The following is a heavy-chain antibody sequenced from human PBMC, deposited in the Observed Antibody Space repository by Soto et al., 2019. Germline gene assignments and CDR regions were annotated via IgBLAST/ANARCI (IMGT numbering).Heavy chain of an antibody. V-gene: IGHV2-5*02. D-gene: IGHD2-15*01. CDR1: GFSLRTSGVG. CDR2: IYWDDDK. Sequence: QVTLKESGPTLVKPTETLTLTCTFSGFSLRTSGVGVGWIRQPPGKAPEWLAFIYWDDDKRYNPSLKSRLSITHDTTKNQVVLTMMNMDPLDTATYYCTHVGIGFCNHDSCPRSHYYYTMDILGQGTTVAVSS. CDR3: THVGIGFCNHDSCPRSHYYYTMDI. J-gene: IGHJ6*02.